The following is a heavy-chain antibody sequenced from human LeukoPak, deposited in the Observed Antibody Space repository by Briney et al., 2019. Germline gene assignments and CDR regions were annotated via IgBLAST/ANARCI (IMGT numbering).Heavy chain of an antibody. CDR1: GGSISSYY. CDR3: ARVGRNCSSTSCYRPYYYGMDV. CDR2: IYYSGNT. V-gene: IGHV4-59*01. Sequence: SETLSLTCTVSGGSISSYYWSWIRQPPGKGLEWIGYIYYSGNTNYNPSLKSRVTISVDTSKNQFSLKLSSVTAADTAVYYCARVGRNCSSTSCYRPYYYGMDVWGQGTTVTVSS. D-gene: IGHD2-2*01. J-gene: IGHJ6*02.